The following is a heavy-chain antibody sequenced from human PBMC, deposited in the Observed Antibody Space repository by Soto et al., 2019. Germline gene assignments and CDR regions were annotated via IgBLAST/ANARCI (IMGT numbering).Heavy chain of an antibody. Sequence: SETLSLTCTVSGGSISSYYWSWIRQPPGKGLEWLGYIYYSGSTNYNPSLKSRVTISVDTSKNQFSLKLSSVTAADTAADYCARSFDVWSGSPYGMDVWGKGTTGTV. J-gene: IGHJ6*04. CDR3: ARSFDVWSGSPYGMDV. CDR2: IYYSGST. V-gene: IGHV4-59*01. CDR1: GGSISSYY. D-gene: IGHD3-3*01.